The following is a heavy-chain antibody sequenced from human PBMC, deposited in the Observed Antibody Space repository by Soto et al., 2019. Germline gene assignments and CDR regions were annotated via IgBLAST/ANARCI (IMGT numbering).Heavy chain of an antibody. CDR2: ISYDGSNK. CDR1: GFTFSTYA. J-gene: IGHJ3*02. Sequence: QVQLVESGGGVVQPGRSLRLSRAASGFTFSTYAMHWVRQAPGKGLDWVAVISYDGSNKYYADSVKGRFTISRDNSKNTLYLQMNSLRAEDTTVYYCARGGPYYYDSSDRGAFHIWGQGTMVTVSS. V-gene: IGHV3-30-3*01. D-gene: IGHD3-22*01. CDR3: ARGGPYYYDSSDRGAFHI.